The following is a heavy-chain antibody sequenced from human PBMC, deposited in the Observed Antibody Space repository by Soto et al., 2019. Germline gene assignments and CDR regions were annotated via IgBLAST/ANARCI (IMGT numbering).Heavy chain of an antibody. J-gene: IGHJ4*02. V-gene: IGHV1-69*01. D-gene: IGHD3-16*02. Sequence: QVQLVQSGAEVKKPGSSVNVSCKASGGTFSSYAISWVRQAPGQGLEWVGGIIPIFGTANYEQKFQGRDTITADEPTSPAYMELSSMRSEDTGVYYCVRVRYVYVWGSYRNFDYWGQGTPVTVSS. CDR2: IIPIFGTA. CDR1: GGTFSSYA. CDR3: VRVRYVYVWGSYRNFDY.